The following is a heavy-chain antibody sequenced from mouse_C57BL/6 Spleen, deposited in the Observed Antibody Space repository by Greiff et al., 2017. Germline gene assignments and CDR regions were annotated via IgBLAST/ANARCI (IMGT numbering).Heavy chain of an antibody. CDR2: IHPSDSDT. J-gene: IGHJ3*01. CDR1: GYTFTSYW. CDR3: AIKGYSPFAY. V-gene: IGHV1-74*01. Sequence: QVQLQQPGAELVKPGASVKVSCKASGYTFTSYWMHWVKQRPGQGLEWIGRIHPSDSDTNYNQKFKGKATLTVDKSSSTAYMQLSSLTSDDAAVFYRAIKGYSPFAYWGQGALVTVSA.